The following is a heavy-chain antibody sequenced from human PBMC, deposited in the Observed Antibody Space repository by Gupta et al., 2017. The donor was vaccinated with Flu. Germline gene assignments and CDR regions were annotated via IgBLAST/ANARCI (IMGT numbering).Heavy chain of an antibody. V-gene: IGHV4-34*01. J-gene: IGHJ6*02. CDR2: INHSGST. D-gene: IGHD3-16*02. Sequence: QVQLQQWGAGLLKPSETLSLTCAVYGGSFSGYYWSWIRQPPGKGLEWIGEINHSGSTNYNPSLKSRVTISVDTSKNQFSLKLSSVTAADTAVYYCARGLKLRLGELSFHMDVWGQGTTVTVSS. CDR3: ARGLKLRLGELSFHMDV. CDR1: GGSFSGYY.